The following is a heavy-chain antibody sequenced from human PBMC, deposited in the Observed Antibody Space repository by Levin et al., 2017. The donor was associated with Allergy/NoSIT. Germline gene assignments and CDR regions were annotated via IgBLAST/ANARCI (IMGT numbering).Heavy chain of an antibody. J-gene: IGHJ4*02. D-gene: IGHD6-19*01. Sequence: GESLKISCKASGYTFTTYGISWVRQAPGQGLEWMGWISAYNGNTNYAQKLQGRVTMTTDTSTNTAYMELRSLRSDDTAVYYCARSRSGWYVDYWGQGTLVTVSS. CDR3: ARSRSGWYVDY. V-gene: IGHV1-18*01. CDR2: ISAYNGNT. CDR1: GYTFTTYG.